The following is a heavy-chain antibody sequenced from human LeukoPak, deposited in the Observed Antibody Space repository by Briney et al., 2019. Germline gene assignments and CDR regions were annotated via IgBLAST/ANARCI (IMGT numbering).Heavy chain of an antibody. CDR3: AKVMRFAPPNIAVAGFMDY. Sequence: SGGSLRLSCAASGFTFSSYGMYWVRQAPGKGLEWVAFIRYDGSNKYYADSVKGRFTISRDNSKNTLYLQMNSLRAEDTAVYYCAKVMRFAPPNIAVAGFMDYWGQGTLVTVSS. J-gene: IGHJ4*02. D-gene: IGHD6-19*01. V-gene: IGHV3-30*02. CDR1: GFTFSSYG. CDR2: IRYDGSNK.